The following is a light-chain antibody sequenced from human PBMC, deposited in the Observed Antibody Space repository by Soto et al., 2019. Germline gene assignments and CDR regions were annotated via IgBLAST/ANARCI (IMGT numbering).Light chain of an antibody. CDR3: QQFDNLPYT. CDR1: QDIANH. V-gene: IGKV1-33*01. CDR2: DAS. Sequence: IQMTQSPSSLSASVGDRVTITCQASQDIANHLNWYQQRPGKAPKLLIYDASNLETGVPTRFSRGGSGTHFTFTIISLQPEDIATYYCQQFDNLPYTFGQGARLEIK. J-gene: IGKJ2*01.